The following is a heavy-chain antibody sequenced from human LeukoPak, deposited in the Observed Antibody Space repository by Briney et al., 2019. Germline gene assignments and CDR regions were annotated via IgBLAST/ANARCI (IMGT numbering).Heavy chain of an antibody. CDR1: GFSLSTSGVG. Sequence: KESGPTLVKPTQTLTLTCTFSGFSLSTSGVGVGWIRQPPGKALEWLALIYWNDDKRYSPSLKSRLTITKDTSENQVVLTMTNMDPVDTATYYCAHTREIAVAGPFDYWGQGTLVTVSS. J-gene: IGHJ4*02. D-gene: IGHD6-19*01. CDR3: AHTREIAVAGPFDY. CDR2: IYWNDDK. V-gene: IGHV2-5*01.